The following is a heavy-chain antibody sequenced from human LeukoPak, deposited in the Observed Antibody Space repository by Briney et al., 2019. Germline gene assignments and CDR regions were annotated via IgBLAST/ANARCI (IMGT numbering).Heavy chain of an antibody. CDR1: RYTFTGYY. CDR3: ARDQLKAGSDY. J-gene: IGHJ4*02. V-gene: IGHV1-2*02. Sequence: ASVKVSCKASRYTFTGYYMHWVRQAPGQGLEWTGWINPNSGGTNYAQKFQGRVTMTRDTSISTAYMELSRLRSDDTAVYYCARDQLKAGSDYWGQGTLVTVSS. D-gene: IGHD1-1*01. CDR2: INPNSGGT.